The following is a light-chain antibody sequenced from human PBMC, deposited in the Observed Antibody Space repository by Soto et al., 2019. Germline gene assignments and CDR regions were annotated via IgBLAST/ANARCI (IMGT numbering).Light chain of an antibody. CDR3: HQRSNWPIT. Sequence: EIVLTQSPATLSLSPGERAILSCRASQSVSSYLAWYQQKPGQAPRLLIYDASNRATGIPARFSGSGSGTDFTLTISSLEPEDFAVYYCHQRSNWPITFGQGTRLEIK. CDR2: DAS. V-gene: IGKV3-11*01. CDR1: QSVSSY. J-gene: IGKJ5*01.